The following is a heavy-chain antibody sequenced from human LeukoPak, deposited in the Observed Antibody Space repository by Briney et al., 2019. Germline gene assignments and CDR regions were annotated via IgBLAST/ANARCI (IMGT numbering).Heavy chain of an antibody. D-gene: IGHD3-16*01. CDR2: ISSDGGRT. J-gene: IGHJ4*02. CDR1: GLTFSASF. Sequence: PGGSLRLSCAASGLTFSASFMHWVRQAPGKGLEYVSAISSDGGRTFYANSVKGRFTISRDNSKNMLYLQMGSLRAEDMAVYYCVRAFNYAYDYWGQGTLVTASS. V-gene: IGHV3-64*01. CDR3: VRAFNYAYDY.